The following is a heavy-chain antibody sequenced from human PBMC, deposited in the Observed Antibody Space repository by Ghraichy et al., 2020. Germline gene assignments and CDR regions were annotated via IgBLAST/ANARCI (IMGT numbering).Heavy chain of an antibody. CDR3: ARGQRVTTSGLYFDY. Sequence: SQTLSLTCAVYGGSFSGYYWSWIRQPPGKGLEWIGEINHSGSTNYNPSLKSRVTISVDTSKNQFSLKLSSVTAADTAVYYCARGQRVTTSGLYFDYWGQGTLVTVSS. CDR2: INHSGST. D-gene: IGHD4-11*01. CDR1: GGSFSGYY. V-gene: IGHV4-34*01. J-gene: IGHJ4*02.